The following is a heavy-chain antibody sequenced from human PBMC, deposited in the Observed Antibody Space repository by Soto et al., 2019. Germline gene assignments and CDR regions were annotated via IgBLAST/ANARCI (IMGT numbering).Heavy chain of an antibody. CDR1: GGSISSGGYY. CDR3: ARARYIYGMDV. V-gene: IGHV4-31*03. Sequence: SETLSLTCTVSGGSISSGGYYWSWIRQHPGKGLEWIGYIYYSGSTYYNPSPKSRVTISVDTSKNQFSLKLSSVTAADTAVYYCARARYIYGMDVWGQGTTVTVSS. CDR2: IYYSGST. J-gene: IGHJ6*02. D-gene: IGHD1-1*01.